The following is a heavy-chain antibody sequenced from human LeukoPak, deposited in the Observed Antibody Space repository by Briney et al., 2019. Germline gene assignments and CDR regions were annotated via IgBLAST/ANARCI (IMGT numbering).Heavy chain of an antibody. CDR2: IYYSGST. D-gene: IGHD3-3*01. CDR1: GGSISSYY. V-gene: IGHV4-59*01. J-gene: IGHJ4*02. CDR3: ARGGGVISSLSGFDY. Sequence: KPSETLSLTCTVSGGSISSYYWSLIRQPPGKGLEWIGYIYYSGSTNYNPSLKSRVTISVDTSKNQFSLKLSSVTAADTAVYYCARGGGVISSLSGFDYWGQGTLVTVSS.